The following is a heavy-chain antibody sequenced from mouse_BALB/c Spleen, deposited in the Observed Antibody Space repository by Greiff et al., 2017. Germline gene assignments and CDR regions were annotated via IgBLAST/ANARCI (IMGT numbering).Heavy chain of an antibody. CDR1: GYTFTSYW. CDR3: TRDYRYDGLAWFAY. J-gene: IGHJ3*01. CDR2: IYPGNSDT. D-gene: IGHD2-14*01. Sequence: EVHLVESGTVLARPGASVKMSCKASGYTFTSYWMHWVKQRPGQGLEWIGAIYPGNSDTSYNQKFKGKAKLTAVTSTSTAYMELSSLTNEDSAVYYCTRDYRYDGLAWFAYWGQGTLVTVSA. V-gene: IGHV1-5*01.